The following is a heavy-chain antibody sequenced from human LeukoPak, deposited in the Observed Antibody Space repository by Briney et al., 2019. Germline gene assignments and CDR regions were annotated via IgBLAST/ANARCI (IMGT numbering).Heavy chain of an antibody. V-gene: IGHV1-2*02. D-gene: IGHD1-14*01. Sequence: ASVKVSCKASGYTFTDHYIQWVRQAPGQGLEWMGWINPNSGDTNYAQKFQGRVTMTRDTSISTVYMELSRLRSDDTAVYYCARGEDLYKTPTLPPHYWGQGTLVTVSS. CDR3: ARGEDLYKTPTLPPHY. J-gene: IGHJ4*02. CDR1: GYTFTDHY. CDR2: INPNSGDT.